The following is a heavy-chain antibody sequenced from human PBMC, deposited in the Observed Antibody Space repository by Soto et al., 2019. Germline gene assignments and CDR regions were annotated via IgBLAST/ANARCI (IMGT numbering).Heavy chain of an antibody. CDR2: AYYRSQWYY. CDR1: GDSVSSNSAA. V-gene: IGHV6-1*01. CDR3: TNHKGNSPTYNDMYI. Sequence: SQTLSLTCAISGDSVSSNSAAWNWIRQSPSRGLEWLGRAYYRSQWYYDSAVSVRSRITVIPDTSKNQFSLQLNSVTPEDTAVYYCTNHKGNSPTYNDMYICAQGTTVPVSS. J-gene: IGHJ6*02. D-gene: IGHD4-4*01.